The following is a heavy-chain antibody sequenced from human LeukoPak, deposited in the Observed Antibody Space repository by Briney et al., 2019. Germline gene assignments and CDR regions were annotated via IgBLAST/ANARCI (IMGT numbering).Heavy chain of an antibody. CDR2: IYSGGST. J-gene: IGHJ4*02. Sequence: GGSLRLSCAASGFTVSSNYMSWVRQAPGKGLEWLSVIYSGGSTYYADSVKGRFTISRDNSKNTLYLQMNSLRAEDTAVYYCARGFSPGGSGSYYYPNWGQGTLVTVSS. D-gene: IGHD3-10*01. V-gene: IGHV3-53*01. CDR1: GFTVSSNY. CDR3: ARGFSPGGSGSYYYPN.